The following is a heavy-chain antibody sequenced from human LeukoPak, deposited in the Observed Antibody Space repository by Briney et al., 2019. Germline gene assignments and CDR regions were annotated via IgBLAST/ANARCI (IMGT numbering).Heavy chain of an antibody. CDR1: GFTFSSYA. Sequence: PGGSLRLXCAASGFTFSSYAMSWVRQTPGKGLESASAISGSGGSTYYADSVKGRFTISRDNSKNTLYLQMNSLRAEDTAVYYCAKDRRYSSGWFDYWGQGTLVTVSS. V-gene: IGHV3-23*01. D-gene: IGHD6-19*01. CDR3: AKDRRYSSGWFDY. J-gene: IGHJ4*02. CDR2: ISGSGGST.